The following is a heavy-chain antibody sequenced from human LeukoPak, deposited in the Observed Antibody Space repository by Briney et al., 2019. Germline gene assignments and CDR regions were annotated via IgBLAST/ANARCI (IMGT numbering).Heavy chain of an antibody. J-gene: IGHJ4*02. CDR1: GGSISSYY. CDR2: IYYSGST. Sequence: SETLSLTCTVSGGSISSYYWSWIRQPPGKGLEWIGYIYYSGSTNYNPSLKSRVTISVDTSKNQFSLKLSSVTAADTAVYYCARRRHENDYWGQGTLVTVSS. CDR3: ARRRHENDY. V-gene: IGHV4-59*08.